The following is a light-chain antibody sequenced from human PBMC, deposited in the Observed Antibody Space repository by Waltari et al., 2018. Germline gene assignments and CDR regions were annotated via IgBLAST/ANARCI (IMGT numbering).Light chain of an antibody. J-gene: IGKJ5*01. CDR2: DAS. CDR3: QQRGNWPIT. Sequence: EIVLTQSPATLSLSPGKRATLSCRASQSINNYLAWSHQKPGQAPRLRIYDASNRATGVPARLSGSGSGTDFTLTISSLEPEDLGVYYCQQRGNWPITFGQGTRLEI. CDR1: QSINNY. V-gene: IGKV3-11*01.